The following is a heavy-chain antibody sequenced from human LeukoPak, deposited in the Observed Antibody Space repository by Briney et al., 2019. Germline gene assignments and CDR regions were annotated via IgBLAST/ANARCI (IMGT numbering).Heavy chain of an antibody. CDR3: ARDVSGSWYSLFDY. D-gene: IGHD6-13*01. CDR1: GGTFSSYA. J-gene: IGHJ4*02. CDR2: INPSGGST. V-gene: IGHV1-46*01. Sequence: ASVKVSCKASGGTFSSYAISWVRQAPGQGLEWMGIINPSGGSTSYAQKFQGRVTMTRDTSTSTVYMELSSLRSEDTAVYYCARDVSGSWYSLFDYWGQGTLVTVSS.